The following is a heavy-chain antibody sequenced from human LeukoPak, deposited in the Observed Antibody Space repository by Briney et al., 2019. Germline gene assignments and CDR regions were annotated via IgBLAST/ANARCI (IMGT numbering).Heavy chain of an antibody. Sequence: GESLKISCKGSGYSFSTYWIGWVRQMPGKGLEWMGIIYPGDSDTRYSPSFQGQVTISADESISTAYLQWTSLKASDTATYYCARQLSEYSRSGSPFDYWGQRSLVTVST. D-gene: IGHD3-10*01. CDR3: ARQLSEYSRSGSPFDY. CDR2: IYPGDSDT. J-gene: IGHJ4*02. CDR1: GYSFSTYW. V-gene: IGHV5-51*01.